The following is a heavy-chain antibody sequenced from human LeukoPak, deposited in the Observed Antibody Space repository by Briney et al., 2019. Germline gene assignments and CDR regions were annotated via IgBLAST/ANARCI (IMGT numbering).Heavy chain of an antibody. CDR2: IYYSGNT. Sequence: SETLSLTCTVSGGSISSYYWSWVRQPPGKGLEWIAYIYYSGNTNYNPSLKSRVTISVDTSKNQFSLKLSSVTAADTAVYYCARDASAAGAYNWFDPWGQGTLVTVSS. J-gene: IGHJ5*02. D-gene: IGHD6-13*01. V-gene: IGHV4-59*12. CDR1: GGSISSYY. CDR3: ARDASAAGAYNWFDP.